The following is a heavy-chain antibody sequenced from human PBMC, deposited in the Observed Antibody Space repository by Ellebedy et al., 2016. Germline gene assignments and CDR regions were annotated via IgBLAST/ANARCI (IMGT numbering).Heavy chain of an antibody. V-gene: IGHV1-2*02. Sequence: ASVKVSCXASGYTFTGYYMHWVRQAPGQGLEWMGWINPNSGGTNYAQKFQGRVTMTRNTSISTAYMELSSLRSEDTAVYYCARKEAGLTYYYDSSGYYHYWGQGTLVTVSS. CDR1: GYTFTGYY. CDR2: INPNSGGT. CDR3: ARKEAGLTYYYDSSGYYHY. J-gene: IGHJ4*02. D-gene: IGHD3-22*01.